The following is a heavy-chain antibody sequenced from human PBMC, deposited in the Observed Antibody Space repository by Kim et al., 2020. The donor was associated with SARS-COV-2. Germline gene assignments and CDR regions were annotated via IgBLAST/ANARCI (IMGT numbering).Heavy chain of an antibody. J-gene: IGHJ4*02. D-gene: IGHD6-13*01. V-gene: IGHV1-2*02. Sequence: ASVKVSCKASGYTFTGYYMHWVRQAPGQGLEXXGWINXNSGGXNYAQKFQGRVTXXGDTXXSTAXXELXXXRSXXTAXXXCATXXYSXXWYPXXYWGQGTLVTVSS. CDR3: ATXXYSXXWYPXXY. CDR1: GYTFTGYY. CDR2: INXNSGGX.